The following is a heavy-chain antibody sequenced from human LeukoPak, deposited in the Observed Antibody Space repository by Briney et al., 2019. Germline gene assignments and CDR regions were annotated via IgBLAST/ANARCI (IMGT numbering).Heavy chain of an antibody. CDR2: INANSGAT. D-gene: IGHD3-22*01. V-gene: IGHV1-2*02. CDR3: AREYLPYDSSGYYHNDAFDI. CDR1: GYTFTGYY. Sequence: GASVKVSCKASGYTFTGYYMHWVRQAPGQGLEWMGCINANSGATNYAQKFQGRVSMTRDTSISTAYMDLSRLRSDDTAVYYCAREYLPYDSSGYYHNDAFDIWGQGTRVTVSS. J-gene: IGHJ3*02.